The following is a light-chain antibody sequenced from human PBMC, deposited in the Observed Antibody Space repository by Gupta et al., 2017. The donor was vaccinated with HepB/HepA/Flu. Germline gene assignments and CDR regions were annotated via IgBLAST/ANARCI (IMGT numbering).Light chain of an antibody. V-gene: IGKV4-1*01. J-gene: IGKJ1*01. CDR1: QSVLYSSNNKNY. CDR3: QQYYSTPTWT. CDR2: WAS. Sequence: DIVMTQAPHSLAVSPGVSATINCKSSQSVLYSSNNKNYLAWYQQKPGQPPKLLIYWASTRESGVPDRFSGSGSGTDFTLTISSLQAEDVAVYYCQQYYSTPTWTFGQGTKVEIK.